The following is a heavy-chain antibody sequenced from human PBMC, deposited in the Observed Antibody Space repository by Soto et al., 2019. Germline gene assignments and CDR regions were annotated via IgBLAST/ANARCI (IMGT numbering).Heavy chain of an antibody. J-gene: IGHJ4*02. CDR3: ARVGDYQGAY. CDR2: LYYSGYT. D-gene: IGHD4-17*01. CDR1: GGSVNNGRYY. Sequence: PSQTLPLTCTVSGGSVNNGRYYWSWIRQPPGKGLEWIGYLYYSGYTNYSPSLKSRVTISVDTSENQFSLKLRSVTGADTAVYYCARVGDYQGAYWGQGTLVTVSS. V-gene: IGHV4-61*01.